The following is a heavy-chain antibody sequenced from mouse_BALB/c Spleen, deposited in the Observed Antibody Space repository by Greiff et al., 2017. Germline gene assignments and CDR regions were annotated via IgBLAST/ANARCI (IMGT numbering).Heavy chain of an antibody. CDR1: GYSFTSYA. J-gene: IGHJ3*01. D-gene: IGHD1-1*01. CDR3: ARYYGSSPWFAY. Sequence: VQLKESGAELVKPGASVKISCKASGYSFTSYAMPWVKQSHGKSLEWVGYIVPFNGGTSYDQKFKGKATLTVDKSSSTAYMHLSSLTSEDSAVYYCARYYGSSPWFAYWGQGTLVTVSA. CDR2: IVPFNGGT. V-gene: IGHV1S135*01.